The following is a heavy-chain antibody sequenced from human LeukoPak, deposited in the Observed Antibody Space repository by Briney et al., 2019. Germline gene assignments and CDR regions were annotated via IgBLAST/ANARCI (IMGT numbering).Heavy chain of an antibody. CDR1: GYTFTSYA. Sequence: ASVKVSCKASGYTFTSYAMHWVRQAPGQRLEWMGWINAGNGNTKYSQKFQGRVTITRDTSASTAYMELSSLRSEDTAVYYCAREWVGLLWFGELSPAWSNSVDPWGQGTLVTVSS. CDR3: AREWVGLLWFGELSPAWSNSVDP. D-gene: IGHD3-10*01. V-gene: IGHV1-3*01. CDR2: INAGNGNT. J-gene: IGHJ5*02.